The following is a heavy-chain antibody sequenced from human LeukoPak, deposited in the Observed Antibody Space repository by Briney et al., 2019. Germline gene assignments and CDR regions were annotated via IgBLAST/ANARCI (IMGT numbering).Heavy chain of an antibody. D-gene: IGHD6-13*01. J-gene: IGHJ6*02. CDR3: AREQGYSNSWYHLQPYYYYYDGMDV. CDR2: MNPNSGNI. Sequence: ASVKVSCKASGYTFTSYDVNWVRQATGQGLEWMGWMNPNSGNIGYAQTFQGRVTMTRNTTISTAYMELSSLRSEDTAVYYCAREQGYSNSWYHLQPYYYYYDGMDVWGQGTTVTVSS. V-gene: IGHV1-8*01. CDR1: GYTFTSYD.